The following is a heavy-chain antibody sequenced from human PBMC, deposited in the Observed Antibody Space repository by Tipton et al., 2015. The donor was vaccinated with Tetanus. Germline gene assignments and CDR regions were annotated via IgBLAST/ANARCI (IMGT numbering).Heavy chain of an antibody. D-gene: IGHD6-13*01. Sequence: QLVQSGAEVKKPGASVKVSCKASGYTFTSYGISWVRQAPGQELEWMGWISAYNGNTNYAQKLQGRVTMTPDTSTSTAYMELRSLRSDDTAVYYCARDLDAAAADAEFFQHWGQGTLVTVSS. CDR2: ISAYNGNT. V-gene: IGHV1-18*01. CDR1: GYTFTSYG. CDR3: ARDLDAAAADAEFFQH. J-gene: IGHJ1*01.